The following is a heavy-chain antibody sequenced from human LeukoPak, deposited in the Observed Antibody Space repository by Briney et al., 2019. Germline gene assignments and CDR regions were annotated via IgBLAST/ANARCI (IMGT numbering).Heavy chain of an antibody. D-gene: IGHD1-26*01. CDR1: GFTFSSYA. Sequence: PGRSLRLSCAASGFTFSSYAMHWVRQAPGKGLEWVAVISYDGSNKYYADSVKGRFTISRDNSKNTLYLQTNSLRAEDTAVYYCARDLVDLELSGFDYWGQGTLVTVSS. CDR2: ISYDGSNK. V-gene: IGHV3-30-3*01. CDR3: ARDLVDLELSGFDY. J-gene: IGHJ4*02.